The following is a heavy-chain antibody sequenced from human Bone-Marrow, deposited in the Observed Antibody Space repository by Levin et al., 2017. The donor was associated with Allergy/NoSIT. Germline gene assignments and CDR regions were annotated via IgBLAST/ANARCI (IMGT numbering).Heavy chain of an antibody. CDR1: GFTFSSYA. CDR3: ASTGYNALDY. J-gene: IGHJ4*02. CDR2: ISYDGDNK. Sequence: GESLKISCAASGFTFSSYAMHWVRQAPGKGLEWVAVISYDGDNKYYADSVKGRFTISRDNSKNTLFLQMNSLRTEDTAVYYCASTGYNALDYWGQGTLVTVAS. V-gene: IGHV3-30*04. D-gene: IGHD3-10*01.